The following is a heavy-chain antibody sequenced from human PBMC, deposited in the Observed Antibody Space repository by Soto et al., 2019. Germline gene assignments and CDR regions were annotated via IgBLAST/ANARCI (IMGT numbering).Heavy chain of an antibody. CDR2: INWNGGST. V-gene: IGHV3-20*01. CDR1: GFTFDDYG. Sequence: EVQLVESGGGVVRPGGSLRLSCAASGFTFDDYGMSWVRQAPGKGLEWVSGINWNGGSTGYADSVKGRFTISRDNAKNSLYRQMNSLRAEDTALYHCARSKVLRFLEWPIDYWGQGTLVTVSS. D-gene: IGHD3-3*01. J-gene: IGHJ4*02. CDR3: ARSKVLRFLEWPIDY.